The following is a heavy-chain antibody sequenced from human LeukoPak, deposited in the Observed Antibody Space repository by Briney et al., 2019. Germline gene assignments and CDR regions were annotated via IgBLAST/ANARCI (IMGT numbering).Heavy chain of an antibody. D-gene: IGHD3-22*01. CDR3: ARDISAPGYDSSGYYGTHYYGMDV. Sequence: SQTLSLTCTVSGGSLSSGGYYWSWLRQHPGRGREWVGYIYYSGNTYYNPSLKSRVTISVDTSKTQFSLKLSSVTAADTAVYYCARDISAPGYDSSGYYGTHYYGMDVWGQGTTVTVSS. V-gene: IGHV4-31*03. J-gene: IGHJ6*02. CDR2: IYYSGNT. CDR1: GGSLSSGGYY.